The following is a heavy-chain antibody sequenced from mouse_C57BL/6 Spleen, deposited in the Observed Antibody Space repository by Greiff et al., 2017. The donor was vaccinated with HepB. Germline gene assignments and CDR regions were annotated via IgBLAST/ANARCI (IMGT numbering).Heavy chain of an antibody. CDR2: INPYNGGT. J-gene: IGHJ4*01. CDR3: ARFSYDYDAMDY. D-gene: IGHD6-2*01. CDR1: GYTFTDYY. V-gene: IGHV1-19*01. Sequence: EVQLQQSGPVLVKPGASVKMSCKASGYTFTDYYMNWVKQSHGKSLEWIGVINPYNGGTSYNQKFKGKATLTVDKSSSTAYMELNSLTSEDSAVYYCARFSYDYDAMDYWGQGTSVTVSS.